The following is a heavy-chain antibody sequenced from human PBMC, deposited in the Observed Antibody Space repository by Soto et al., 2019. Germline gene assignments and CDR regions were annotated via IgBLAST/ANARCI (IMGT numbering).Heavy chain of an antibody. Sequence: QVQLVESGGGVVQPGRSLRLSCAASGFTFSSYGMHWVRQAPGKGLEWVAVMSYDGSNKYYADSVKGRFTISRDNSKNTLYLQMNSLRAEDTAVYYCASGAVDSSGYPVPHWFDPWGQGTLVTVSS. CDR2: MSYDGSNK. V-gene: IGHV3-30*03. D-gene: IGHD3-22*01. J-gene: IGHJ5*02. CDR1: GFTFSSYG. CDR3: ASGAVDSSGYPVPHWFDP.